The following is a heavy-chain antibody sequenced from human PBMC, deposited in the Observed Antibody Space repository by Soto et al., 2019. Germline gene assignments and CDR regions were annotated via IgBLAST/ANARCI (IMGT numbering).Heavy chain of an antibody. CDR2: IIPIFGTA. CDR3: AAPYGSGSYFNGFDY. J-gene: IGHJ4*02. V-gene: IGHV1-69*05. CDR1: GGTFSSYA. D-gene: IGHD3-10*01. Sequence: QVQLVQSGAEVKKPGSSVKVSCKASGGTFSSYAISWVRQAPGQGLEWMGGIIPIFGTANYAQKFQGRVTXTXXXSXXTAYMELSSLRSEDTAVYYCAAPYGSGSYFNGFDYWGQGTLVTVSS.